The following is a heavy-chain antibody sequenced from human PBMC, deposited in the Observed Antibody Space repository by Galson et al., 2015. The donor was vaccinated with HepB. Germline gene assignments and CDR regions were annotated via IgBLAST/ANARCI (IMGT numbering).Heavy chain of an antibody. J-gene: IGHJ4*02. V-gene: IGHV1-46*01. CDR2: INPSGGST. Sequence: SVKVSCKASGYTFTTYNIHWVRQAPGQGIEWMGLINPSGGSTNYAQKFRGRVALTRDTSTSTVYMELSSLRSEDTAIYYCARGFCSSGGCYHYWGQGTLVTVSS. D-gene: IGHD2-15*01. CDR1: GYTFTTYN. CDR3: ARGFCSSGGCYHY.